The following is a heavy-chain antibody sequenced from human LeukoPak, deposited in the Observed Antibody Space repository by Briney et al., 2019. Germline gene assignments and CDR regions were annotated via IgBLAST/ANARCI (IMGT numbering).Heavy chain of an antibody. V-gene: IGHV4-59*01. Sequence: SETLSLTCTVSVGSISSYYWSWIRQPPGKGLEWIGYIYYSGSTNYNPSLKSRVTISVDTSKNQFTLKLSSVTAADTAVYYCARDGPPLDYWGQGTLVTVSS. J-gene: IGHJ4*02. CDR2: IYYSGST. CDR3: ARDGPPLDY. CDR1: VGSISSYY.